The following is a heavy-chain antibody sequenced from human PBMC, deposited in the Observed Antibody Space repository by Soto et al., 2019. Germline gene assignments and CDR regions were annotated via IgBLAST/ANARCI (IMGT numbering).Heavy chain of an antibody. J-gene: IGHJ6*02. CDR1: GFTFSTHA. CDR3: AKDPPWTVGPLAMDV. V-gene: IGHV3-23*01. D-gene: IGHD2-2*01. CDR2: FSGSGGNI. Sequence: GGSLRLSCVASGFTFSTHAMSWVRQAPGKGLEWVSTFSGSGGNIYYAESVKGRLTISRDDSKNTLYLQMNSLRVEDTAVYYCAKDPPWTVGPLAMDVWGQGTTITVSS.